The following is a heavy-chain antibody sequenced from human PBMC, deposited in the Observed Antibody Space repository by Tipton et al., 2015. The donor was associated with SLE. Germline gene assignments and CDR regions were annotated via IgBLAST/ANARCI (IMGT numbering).Heavy chain of an antibody. CDR1: AMSLSGFY. J-gene: IGHJ5*02. Sequence: TLSLPCDVSAMSLSGFYWICVRQSPVKGLQWIGEINHSGVTKYNPSLKGRVTISVDTSKKQFSLRLTSVTAADTAVFYCARGGLAGVRRHLDSWGQGTLVTVTS. D-gene: IGHD3-10*01. CDR3: ARGGLAGVRRHLDS. CDR2: INHSGVT. V-gene: IGHV4-34*01.